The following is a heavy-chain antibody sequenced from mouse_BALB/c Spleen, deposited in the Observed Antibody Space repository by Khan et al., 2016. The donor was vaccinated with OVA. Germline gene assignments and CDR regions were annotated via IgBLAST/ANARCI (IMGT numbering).Heavy chain of an antibody. V-gene: IGHV1S134*01. CDR2: TYPGNDYT. CDR3: AAAYYRNYFDY. J-gene: IGHJ2*01. Sequence: VQLQQSGAELGRPGSSVKLSCKTSGFTFTSYGIKWVKQRPGQGLEWIGYTYPGNDYTVYSEKFQGKATLTSDTSSSTAYMQLRSLTSEDSAIYFCAAAYYRNYFDYWGQGTTLTVSS. CDR1: GFTFTSYG. D-gene: IGHD2-14*01.